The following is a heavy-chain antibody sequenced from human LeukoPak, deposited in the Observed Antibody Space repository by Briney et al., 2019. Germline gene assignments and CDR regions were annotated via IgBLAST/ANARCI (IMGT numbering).Heavy chain of an antibody. D-gene: IGHD2-15*01. V-gene: IGHV1-8*01. J-gene: IGHJ4*02. Sequence: ASVKVSCKASGYTFTSYDVNWVRQATGQGLEWMGWVNPNSGHTGYAQKFQGRVTMTTNTSISTAYLELSSLRSEDTAVYYCARGAPGSYCSGGSCPYFDYWGQGTLVSVSS. CDR2: VNPNSGHT. CDR1: GYTFTSYD. CDR3: ARGAPGSYCSGGSCPYFDY.